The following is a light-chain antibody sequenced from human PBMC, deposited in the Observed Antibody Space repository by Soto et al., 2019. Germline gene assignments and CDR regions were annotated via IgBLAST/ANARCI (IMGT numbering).Light chain of an antibody. CDR3: QQYGTSPWT. CDR2: DVF. CDR1: QIISGSY. V-gene: IGKV3-20*01. J-gene: IGKJ1*01. Sequence: EIVLTQSPGTLSFSPGEGATLSCRASQIISGSYLAWYQQKPGQAPRLLIYDVFAMAPGIPDRFSGSGSGTDFTLTISRLEPEDFAVYYCQQYGTSPWTFGQGTKVEIK.